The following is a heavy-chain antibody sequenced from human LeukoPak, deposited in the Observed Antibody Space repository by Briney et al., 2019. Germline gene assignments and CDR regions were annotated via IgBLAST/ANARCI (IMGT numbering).Heavy chain of an antibody. CDR2: INPSDGST. Sequence: ASVKVSCKTSGYTFTSYYISWVRQAPGQGLEWMGIINPSDGSTSYAQKSQGRVTMTRDTSTSTVYMEVSSLRSEDTAVYYCARPSAGSSWYEVGDWGQGTLVTVSS. CDR3: ARPSAGSSWYEVGD. CDR1: GYTFTSYY. D-gene: IGHD6-13*01. J-gene: IGHJ4*02. V-gene: IGHV1-46*01.